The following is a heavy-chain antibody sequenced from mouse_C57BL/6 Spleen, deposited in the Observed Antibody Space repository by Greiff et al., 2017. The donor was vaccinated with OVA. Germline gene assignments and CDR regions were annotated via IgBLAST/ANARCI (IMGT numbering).Heavy chain of an antibody. CDR2: IRNKANGYTT. Sequence: EVKVEESGGGLVQPGGSLSLSCAASGFTFTDYYMSWVRQPPGKALEWLGFIRNKANGYTTEYSASVKGRFTISRDNSQSILYLEVKALRAEDSATYYCARSYSNYDAMDYWGQGTSVTVSS. V-gene: IGHV7-3*01. CDR1: GFTFTDYY. J-gene: IGHJ4*01. CDR3: ARSYSNYDAMDY. D-gene: IGHD2-5*01.